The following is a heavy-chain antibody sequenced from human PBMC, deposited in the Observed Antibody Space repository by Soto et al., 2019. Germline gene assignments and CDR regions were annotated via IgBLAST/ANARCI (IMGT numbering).Heavy chain of an antibody. Sequence: PSETLSLTCTVSGGSVSSGIYYWGWIRQPPGRGLEWIGNVYSRGITKYNPSVKSRVIISLDTSKNRFSLELLSVTAADTAVYFCARSGDSSGWYYYYMDVWGKGTTVTVSS. CDR1: GGSVSSGIYY. V-gene: IGHV4-39*01. CDR2: VYSRGIT. J-gene: IGHJ6*03. D-gene: IGHD6-19*01. CDR3: ARSGDSSGWYYYYMDV.